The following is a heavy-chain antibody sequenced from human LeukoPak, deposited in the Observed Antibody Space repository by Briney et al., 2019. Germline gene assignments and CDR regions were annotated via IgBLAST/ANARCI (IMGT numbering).Heavy chain of an antibody. V-gene: IGHV3-30*04. CDR2: ISYDGTNK. J-gene: IGHJ4*02. CDR1: GFAFSSYA. Sequence: SGGSLRLSCAASGFAFSSYAMHWVRRAPGKGLEWVAVISYDGTNKYYTDSVKGRFTISRDKSKNTLYLQMNSLKAEDTGVYYCARETANYFDISGYFGYSGQGTLVTVSS. CDR3: ARETANYFDISGYFGY. D-gene: IGHD3-22*01.